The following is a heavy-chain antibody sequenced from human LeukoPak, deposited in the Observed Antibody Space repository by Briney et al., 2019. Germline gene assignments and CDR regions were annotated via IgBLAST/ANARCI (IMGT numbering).Heavy chain of an antibody. CDR1: GFAFSSYT. CDR3: AREYDYGDYRALDY. V-gene: IGHV3-15*01. Sequence: GGSLRLSCAASGFAFSSYTMNWVRQPPGKGLEWVGRIKSKTDGGTTDYAAPVKGRFTISRDDSKNTLYLQMNSLRAEDTAVYYCAREYDYGDYRALDYWGQGTLVTVSS. D-gene: IGHD4-17*01. CDR2: IKSKTDGGTT. J-gene: IGHJ4*02.